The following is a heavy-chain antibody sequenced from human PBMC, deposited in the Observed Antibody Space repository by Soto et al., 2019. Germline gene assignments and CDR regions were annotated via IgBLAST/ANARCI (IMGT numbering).Heavy chain of an antibody. CDR2: IYHSGST. Sequence: QLQLQESGSGLVKPSQTLSLTCAVSGGSISSGGYSWSWIRQPPGKGLEWIGYIYHSGSTYYNPSHKNGLTIPLDSSKSQFSLKVSSVTAADTAVYYCARAGGLGAVAVDYWGQGTLVTVSS. V-gene: IGHV4-30-2*01. CDR3: ARAGGLGAVAVDY. D-gene: IGHD6-19*01. J-gene: IGHJ4*02. CDR1: GGSISSGGYS.